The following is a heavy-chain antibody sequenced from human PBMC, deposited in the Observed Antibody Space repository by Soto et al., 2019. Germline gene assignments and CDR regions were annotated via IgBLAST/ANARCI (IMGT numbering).Heavy chain of an antibody. CDR3: ARAGYSSSPGFDY. CDR1: GYTFTSHG. Sequence: QVPLVQSGAEVKKPGALVKVSCKASGYTFTSHGISWVRQAPGTGLEGMGWVSPYNGNTNYAQKLQGKATMTTDTYTSTAYMELRSLRYDDTAVYYCARAGYSSSPGFDYWGQGTMVTVSS. J-gene: IGHJ4*02. CDR2: VSPYNGNT. V-gene: IGHV1-18*01. D-gene: IGHD6-6*01.